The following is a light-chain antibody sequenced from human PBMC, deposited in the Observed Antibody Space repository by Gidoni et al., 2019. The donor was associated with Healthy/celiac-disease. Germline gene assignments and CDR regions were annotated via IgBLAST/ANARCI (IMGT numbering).Light chain of an antibody. CDR1: QSISSY. CDR3: QQSYSAPRT. J-gene: IGKJ1*01. Sequence: DIQMTQSPSSLSASVGDRVTITCRASQSISSYLNWYQQKPGKAPKLLIYAASSLQSGVPSRFSGSGSGTDFTLTISSLQPEDFATHYCQQSYSAPRTFGQGTKVEIK. V-gene: IGKV1-39*01. CDR2: AAS.